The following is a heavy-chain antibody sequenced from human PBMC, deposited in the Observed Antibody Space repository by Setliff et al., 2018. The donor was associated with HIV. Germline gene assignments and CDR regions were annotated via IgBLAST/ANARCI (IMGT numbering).Heavy chain of an antibody. Sequence: SETLSLTCTVSGGSISSTYWSWIRQPPGKGLEWIGYIYYTGTTNYNPSFKSRVTISLDTSKTQFSLKLNSVTAADTAVYHCVFDSSGRHAFDVWGQGTMVTVSS. D-gene: IGHD3-22*01. CDR1: GGSISSTY. CDR3: VFDSSGRHAFDV. V-gene: IGHV4-59*08. CDR2: IYYTGTT. J-gene: IGHJ3*01.